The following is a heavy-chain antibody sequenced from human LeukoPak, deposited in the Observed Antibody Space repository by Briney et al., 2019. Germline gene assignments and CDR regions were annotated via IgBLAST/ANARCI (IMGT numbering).Heavy chain of an antibody. CDR1: GDSIRSYY. CDR3: ASHGSSGHDPLT. J-gene: IGHJ4*01. V-gene: IGHV4-59*08. CDR2: IYYTGST. Sequence: PSETLSLTCTVSGDSIRSYYWNWIRRPPGKGLEWIGYIYYTGSTSYNPSLKSRVTISLDTSKSQFSLRLTPVTAADTAVYYCASHGSSGHDPLTWGQGTLVTVSS. D-gene: IGHD5-12*01.